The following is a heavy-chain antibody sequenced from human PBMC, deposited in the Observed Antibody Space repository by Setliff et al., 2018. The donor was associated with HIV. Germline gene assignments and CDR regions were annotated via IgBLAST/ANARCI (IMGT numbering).Heavy chain of an antibody. Sequence: SETLSLTCTVSGGSISSGSYYWSWIRQPPGKGLEWIGSFYRSGSTSYNPSLSSRLTISVDTSKNQVSLRLSSVTAADTGVYYCARHRDPPGTSWIFYYYYMDLWGGGTTVTVSS. V-gene: IGHV4-39*01. CDR3: ARHRDPPGTSWIFYYYYMDL. CDR2: FYRSGST. J-gene: IGHJ6*03. D-gene: IGHD2-2*01. CDR1: GGSISSGSYY.